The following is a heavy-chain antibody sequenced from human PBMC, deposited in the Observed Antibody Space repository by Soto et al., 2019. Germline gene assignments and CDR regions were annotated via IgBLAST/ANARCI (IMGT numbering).Heavy chain of an antibody. CDR3: ARQWQWLVRGFDY. Sequence: SETLSLTCTVSGXSISSSSYYWGWIRQPPGKGLEWIGSIYYSGSTYYNPSLKSRVTISVDTSKNQFSLKLSSVTAADTAVYYCARQWQWLVRGFDYWGQGTLVTVSS. CDR2: IYYSGST. V-gene: IGHV4-39*01. D-gene: IGHD6-19*01. CDR1: GXSISSSSYY. J-gene: IGHJ4*02.